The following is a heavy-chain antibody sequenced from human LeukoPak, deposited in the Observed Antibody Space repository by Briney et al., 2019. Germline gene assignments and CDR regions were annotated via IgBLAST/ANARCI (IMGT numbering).Heavy chain of an antibody. CDR1: GFTFSSYG. V-gene: IGHV3-30*02. CDR3: AKVWGGSYYEVHAFDI. CDR2: IRYDGSNK. D-gene: IGHD1-26*01. J-gene: IGHJ3*02. Sequence: GGSLRLSCAASGFTFSSYGMHWVRQAPGKGLEWVAFIRYDGSNKYYADSVKGRFTISRDNSKNTLYLQMNSLRAEDTAVYYCAKVWGGSYYEVHAFDIWGQGTMVTVSS.